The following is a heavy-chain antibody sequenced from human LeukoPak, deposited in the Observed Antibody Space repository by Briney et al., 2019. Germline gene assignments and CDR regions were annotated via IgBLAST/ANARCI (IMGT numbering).Heavy chain of an antibody. Sequence: GGSLRLSCAASGFTFSNYGIHWVRQAPGKGLEWVALIWYDGSNKFYADSVKGRFTISRDNSKNTVYLQMNSLRAEDTAVYYCARWRAGIAVAVDYWGQGTPVTVSS. V-gene: IGHV3-33*08. CDR3: ARWRAGIAVAVDY. D-gene: IGHD6-19*01. J-gene: IGHJ4*02. CDR2: IWYDGSNK. CDR1: GFTFSNYG.